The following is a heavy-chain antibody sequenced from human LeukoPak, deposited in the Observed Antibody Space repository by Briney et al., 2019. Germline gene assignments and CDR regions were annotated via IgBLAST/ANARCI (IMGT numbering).Heavy chain of an antibody. CDR2: ISYDGSNK. J-gene: IGHJ4*02. V-gene: IGHV3-30*18. Sequence: GRSLRLSCAASGFTFSSYGMHWVRLAPGKGLEWVAVISYDGSNKYYADSVKGRFTISRDNSKNTLYLQMNSLRAEDTAVYYCAKGSWTVDYWGQGTLVTVSS. CDR1: GFTFSSYG. D-gene: IGHD3-10*01. CDR3: AKGSWTVDY.